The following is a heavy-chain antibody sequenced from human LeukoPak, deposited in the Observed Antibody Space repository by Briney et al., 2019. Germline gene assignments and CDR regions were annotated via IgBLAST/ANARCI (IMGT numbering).Heavy chain of an antibody. CDR1: GGSISGSSYY. Sequence: PSETLSLTCTVSGGSISGSSYYWGWIRQPPGKGLEWIGSIYYSGSTYYNPSLKSRVTISVDTSKNQFSLKLSSVTAADTAVYYCARGVAAAGYYYYYGMDVWGQGTTVTVSS. CDR3: ARGVAAAGYYYYYGMDV. J-gene: IGHJ6*02. CDR2: IYYSGST. D-gene: IGHD6-13*01. V-gene: IGHV4-39*07.